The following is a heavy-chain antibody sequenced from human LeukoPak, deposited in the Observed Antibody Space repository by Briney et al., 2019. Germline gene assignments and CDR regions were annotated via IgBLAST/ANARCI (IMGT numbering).Heavy chain of an antibody. Sequence: GGSLRLSCAASGFTVSSNYMSWVRQAPGKGLEWVSVIYSGGSTYYADSVKGRFTISRDNSKNTLYLQMNSLRAEDTAVYYCAREPQYYYDSSGYSTTWGQGTPVTVSS. CDR1: GFTVSSNY. D-gene: IGHD3-22*01. V-gene: IGHV3-66*02. CDR2: IYSGGST. CDR3: AREPQYYYDSSGYSTT. J-gene: IGHJ4*02.